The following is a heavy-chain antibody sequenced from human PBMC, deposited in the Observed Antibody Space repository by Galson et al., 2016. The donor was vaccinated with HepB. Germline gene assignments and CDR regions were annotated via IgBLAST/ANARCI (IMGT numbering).Heavy chain of an antibody. CDR3: AREPRGNNLDYFDS. J-gene: IGHJ4*02. Sequence: ATLSLTCTVSGGSIINNRYYWGWIRQPPGKGLEWIANIYYNGNTYYNPSLKSRVTIDMDTSENHFYLNLNTMTDSDTAIYYCAREPRGNNLDYFDSWGQGTLVTVSS. D-gene: IGHD1-1*01. CDR1: GGSIINNRYY. V-gene: IGHV4-39*02. CDR2: IYYNGNT.